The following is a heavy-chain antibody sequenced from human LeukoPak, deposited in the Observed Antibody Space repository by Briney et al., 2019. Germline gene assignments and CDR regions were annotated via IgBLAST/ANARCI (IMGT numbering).Heavy chain of an antibody. CDR2: IYYSGST. D-gene: IGHD3-3*01. CDR3: AREQRFLEWLPSGGRYYMDV. CDR1: GGSISSYY. J-gene: IGHJ6*03. V-gene: IGHV4-59*01. Sequence: PAETLSLTCTVSGGSISSYYWSWIRQPPGKGLEWIGYIYYSGSTNYNPSLKSRVTISVDTSKNQFSLKLSSVTAADTAVYYCAREQRFLEWLPSGGRYYMDVWGKGTTVTVSS.